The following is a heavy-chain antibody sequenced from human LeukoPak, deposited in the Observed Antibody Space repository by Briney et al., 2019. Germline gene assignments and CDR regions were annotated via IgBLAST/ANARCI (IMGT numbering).Heavy chain of an antibody. D-gene: IGHD4-23*01. Sequence: PSETLSLTCTVSGGSISDYYWSWIRQPPGKGLEWIGWIFGSGSSNYNPSLKSRLTISVDTSKNQFSLKLSSVTAADTAVYYCARGTTVARGAFDIWGQGTMVTVSS. CDR3: ARGTTVARGAFDI. CDR2: IFGSGSS. V-gene: IGHV4-59*12. CDR1: GGSISDYY. J-gene: IGHJ3*02.